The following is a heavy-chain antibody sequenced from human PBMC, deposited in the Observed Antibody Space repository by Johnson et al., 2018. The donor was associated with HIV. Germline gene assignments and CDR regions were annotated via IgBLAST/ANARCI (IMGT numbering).Heavy chain of an antibody. J-gene: IGHJ3*02. CDR2: ISKSGSTI. CDR1: GFTFSDYY. D-gene: IGHD6-19*01. CDR3: ARIPGSGWDHDAFDI. Sequence: QVQLVESGGGLVKPGGSLRLSCAASGFTFSDYYMTWIRPAPGKGLEWISYISKSGSTIYYADSVKGLFTISRDNAKNSLYLQMNSLRAEDTAVYYCARIPGSGWDHDAFDIWGQGTMVTVSS. V-gene: IGHV3-11*04.